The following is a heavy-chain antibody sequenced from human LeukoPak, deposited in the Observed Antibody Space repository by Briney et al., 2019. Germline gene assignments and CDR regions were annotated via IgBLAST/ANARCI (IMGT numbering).Heavy chain of an antibody. V-gene: IGHV4-34*01. CDR3: SRGTDAYKCGNS. CDR1: GGSFSGYY. Sequence: SETLSLTCAVYGGSFSGYYWTWIRQPPGKGLVWIGEIHYSGSINYNPSLKSRVTISADTSNNHFSLKVNSVTAADTAVYYCSRGTDAYKCGNSWGQGTLVTVSS. D-gene: IGHD5-24*01. J-gene: IGHJ4*02. CDR2: IHYSGSI.